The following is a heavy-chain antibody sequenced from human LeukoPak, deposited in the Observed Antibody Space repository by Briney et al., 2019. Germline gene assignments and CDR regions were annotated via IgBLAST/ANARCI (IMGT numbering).Heavy chain of an antibody. CDR1: GFPFSSYW. V-gene: IGHV3-7*01. D-gene: IGHD3-10*01. J-gene: IGHJ3*01. CDR3: AREDYYGSGNYVAWGGAFDV. CDR2: IKQDGDEN. Sequence: GGSLRLSCAASGFPFSSYWMTWVRQAPGKGLEWVANIKQDGDENYYVDSVKGRFTISRDNAKNSLYLQMNSLRAEDTAVYYCAREDYYGSGNYVAWGGAFDVWGQGTTVTVSS.